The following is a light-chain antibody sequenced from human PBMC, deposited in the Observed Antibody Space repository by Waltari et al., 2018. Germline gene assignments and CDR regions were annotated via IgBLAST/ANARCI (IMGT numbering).Light chain of an antibody. CDR3: QSWDTETVV. V-gene: IGLV4-69*01. Sequence: QLVVTQSPSASASLGASVKLTCTLSSGHATYAIAWHQQQSEKRPRFLMRVNSDGGHTKGDGIPDRFSGSSSGAERYLTISSLQSEDEAEYYCQSWDTETVVFGGGTKVTVL. CDR1: SGHATYA. CDR2: VNSDGGH. J-gene: IGLJ2*01.